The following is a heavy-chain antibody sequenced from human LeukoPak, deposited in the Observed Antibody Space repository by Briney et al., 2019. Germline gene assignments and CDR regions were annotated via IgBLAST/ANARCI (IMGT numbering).Heavy chain of an antibody. V-gene: IGHV1-69*13. J-gene: IGHJ4*02. CDR2: IIPIFGTA. CDR3: AREGDGIAFDY. Sequence: SVKVSCKASGGTFSSYAISWVRQAPGQGLGWMGGIIPIFGTANYAQKFQGRVTITADESTSTAYMELSSLRSEDTAVYYGAREGDGIAFDYWGQGTLVTVSS. D-gene: IGHD6-13*01. CDR1: GGTFSSYA.